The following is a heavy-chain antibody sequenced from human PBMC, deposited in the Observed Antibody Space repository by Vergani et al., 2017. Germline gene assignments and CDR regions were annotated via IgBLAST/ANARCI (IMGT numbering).Heavy chain of an antibody. V-gene: IGHV4-61*02. J-gene: IGHJ4*02. CDR1: GGSISSGSYY. CDR3: AAYYDILTGYYGY. CDR2: IYTSGST. Sequence: QVQLQESGPGLVKPSQTLSLTCTVSGGSISSGSYYWSWIRQPAGKGLEWIGGIYTSGSTNYNPSLKSRVTISVDTSKNQFSLKLSSVSAADTAVYYCAAYYDILTGYYGYWGQGTLVTVSS. D-gene: IGHD3-9*01.